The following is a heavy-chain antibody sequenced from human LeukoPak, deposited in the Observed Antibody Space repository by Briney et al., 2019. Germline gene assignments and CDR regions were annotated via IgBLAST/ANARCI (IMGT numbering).Heavy chain of an antibody. Sequence: GGSLRLSCAASGFTFSSYSMNWVRQAPGKGLEWVSSISSSSSYIYYADSVKGRFTISRDNAKNSLYLQMNSLRAEDTAVYYCARGYSSGLHFDYWGQGTLVTVSS. CDR1: GFTFSSYS. CDR3: ARGYSSGLHFDY. D-gene: IGHD6-19*01. V-gene: IGHV3-21*01. J-gene: IGHJ4*02. CDR2: ISSSSSYI.